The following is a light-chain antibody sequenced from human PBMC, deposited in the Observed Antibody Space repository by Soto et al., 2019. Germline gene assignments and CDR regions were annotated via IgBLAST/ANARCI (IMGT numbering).Light chain of an antibody. J-gene: IGKJ3*01. CDR1: QSISSW. V-gene: IGKV1-5*03. Sequence: DIQMTQSPSTLSASVEDRVTITCRASQSISSWLAWYQQKPGKAPKLLIYKASSLESGVPSRFSGSGSGTEVTLTISSLQPDDFATYYGQQSFTFGPGTKVDIK. CDR2: KAS. CDR3: QQSFT.